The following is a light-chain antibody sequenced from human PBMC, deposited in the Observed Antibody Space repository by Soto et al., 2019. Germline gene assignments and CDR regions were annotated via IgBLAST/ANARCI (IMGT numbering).Light chain of an antibody. V-gene: IGKV3-15*01. Sequence: EILMTQSPATLSISPGERATLSCRASQRVSSSLAWYQQKPGQAPRLLIYGASTRATGIPARFSGSGSGTEFTLIISSLQSEDFAVYYCQQYNNWPPLYTFGQGTKLEIK. CDR1: QRVSSS. CDR2: GAS. J-gene: IGKJ2*01. CDR3: QQYNNWPPLYT.